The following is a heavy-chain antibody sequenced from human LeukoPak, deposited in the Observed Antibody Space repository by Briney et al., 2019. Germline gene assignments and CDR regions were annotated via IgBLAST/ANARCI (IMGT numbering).Heavy chain of an antibody. D-gene: IGHD6-6*01. J-gene: IGHJ6*02. CDR2: IYYSGST. Sequence: SETLSLTCNVSGGSISSSSYYWGWIRQPPGKGLESIGSIYYSGSTYYDPSLKSRVTISVGTSKNQFSLKLSSVTAADTAVYYCARHGSSSLYYGMDVWGQGTTVAVSS. CDR3: ARHGSSSLYYGMDV. CDR1: GGSISSSSYY. V-gene: IGHV4-39*01.